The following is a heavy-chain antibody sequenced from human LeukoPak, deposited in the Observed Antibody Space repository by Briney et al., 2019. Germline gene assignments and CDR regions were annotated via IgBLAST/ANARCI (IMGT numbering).Heavy chain of an antibody. D-gene: IGHD4-11*01. CDR1: GYTFTSYG. CDR2: MNPNSGNT. CDR3: ARASYSKSPLGYYYYYMDV. Sequence: GASVKVSCKASGYTFTSYGINWVRQATGQGLEWMGWMNPNSGNTGYAQKFQGRVTITRNTSISTAYMELSSLRSEDTAVYYCARASYSKSPLGYYYYYMDVWGKGTTVTVSS. V-gene: IGHV1-8*03. J-gene: IGHJ6*03.